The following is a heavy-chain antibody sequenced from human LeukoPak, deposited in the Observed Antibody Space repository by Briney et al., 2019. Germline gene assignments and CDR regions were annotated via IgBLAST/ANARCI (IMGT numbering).Heavy chain of an antibody. D-gene: IGHD6-13*01. CDR2: ISYDGSNK. CDR3: AKDRSSSWTFDY. V-gene: IGHV3-30*18. CDR1: GFTFSSYG. Sequence: GGSLRLSCAASGFTFSSYGMHWVRQAPGKGLERVAIISYDGSNKYYADSVKGRFTISRDNSKNTLYLQMNSLRAEDTAVYYCAKDRSSSWTFDYWGQGTLVTVSS. J-gene: IGHJ4*02.